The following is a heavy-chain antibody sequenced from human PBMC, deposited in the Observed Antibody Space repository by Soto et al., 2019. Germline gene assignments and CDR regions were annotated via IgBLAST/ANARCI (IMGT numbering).Heavy chain of an antibody. Sequence: LGESLKISCTGSGYYFAGYWIAWVRQMPGKGLEWMGIIYPEDSNSRYSPSFQGQVTISVDKSIRTAYLQWSSLKASDTAIYYCARQYVTAATIPLLSYDYWGQGTLVTLSS. CDR2: IYPEDSNS. CDR3: ARQYVTAATIPLLSYDY. J-gene: IGHJ4*02. CDR1: GYYFAGYW. V-gene: IGHV5-51*01. D-gene: IGHD5-12*01.